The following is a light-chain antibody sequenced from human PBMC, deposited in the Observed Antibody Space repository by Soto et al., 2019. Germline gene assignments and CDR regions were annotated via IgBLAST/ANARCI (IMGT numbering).Light chain of an antibody. CDR1: SSDVGGYNY. V-gene: IGLV2-14*01. CDR3: SSFTSKSSLI. J-gene: IGLJ2*01. Sequence: QSVLTQPASVSGSPGQSITISCAGTSSDVGGYNYVSWYQHHPGKAPKLILYEVRNRPSGISFRFSGSKSGNTASLTISGLQAEDEADYYCSSFTSKSSLIFGGGTKVTVL. CDR2: EVR.